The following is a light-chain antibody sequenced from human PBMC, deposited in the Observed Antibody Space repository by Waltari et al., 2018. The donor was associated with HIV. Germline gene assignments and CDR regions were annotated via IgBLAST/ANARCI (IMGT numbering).Light chain of an antibody. CDR1: SSNLGNHP. Sequence: QSVLTQPPSVSEAPRQRVTISCSGSSSNLGNHPVTWYQQVPGKAPKLLIYYDDLLSSGVSDRFSGSKSGTSASLAIRGLQSEDEAEYYCAAWDDYLNGYVFGSGTKVTVL. CDR2: YDD. V-gene: IGLV1-36*01. J-gene: IGLJ1*01. CDR3: AAWDDYLNGYV.